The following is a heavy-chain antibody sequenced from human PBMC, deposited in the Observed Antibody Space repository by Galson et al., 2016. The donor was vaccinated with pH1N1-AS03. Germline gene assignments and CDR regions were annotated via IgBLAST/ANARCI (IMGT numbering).Heavy chain of an antibody. Sequence: LRLSCAASGFTFSDYWMHWARQVPGKGPVWVSRMNRDGRYTTYADAVRGRFTISRDNAKSTLYLLLDGLTAEDAAVYYCARGDRHAGSWVAYWGQGTPVTVSS. J-gene: IGHJ4*02. CDR2: MNRDGRYT. CDR3: ARGDRHAGSWVAY. D-gene: IGHD6-13*01. V-gene: IGHV3-74*01. CDR1: GFTFSDYW.